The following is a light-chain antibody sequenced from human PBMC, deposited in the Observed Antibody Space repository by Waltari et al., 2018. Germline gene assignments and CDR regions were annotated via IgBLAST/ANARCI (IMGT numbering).Light chain of an antibody. CDR1: STDVGSHNL. CDR2: EGS. J-gene: IGLJ1*01. Sequence: QSALTQPASVSGSPGQSITIPCTGTSTDVGSHNLLPWYQQHPGKAPKLMIYEGSKRPSGVSNRFSGSKSGNTASLTISGLQAEDEADYYCCSYAGSSTFVFGTGTKVTVL. V-gene: IGLV2-23*01. CDR3: CSYAGSSTFV.